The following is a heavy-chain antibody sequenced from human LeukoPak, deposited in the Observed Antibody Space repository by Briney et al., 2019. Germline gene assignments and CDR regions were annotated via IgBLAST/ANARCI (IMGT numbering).Heavy chain of an antibody. CDR2: IYYSGST. D-gene: IGHD4-23*01. CDR3: ARQSSVLTPRAFDY. CDR1: GGSISSYY. J-gene: IGHJ4*02. Sequence: SETLSLTCTVSGGSISSYYWGWIRQPPGKGLEWIGSIYYSGSTYYNPSLKSRVTISVDTSKNQFSLKLSSVTAADTAVYYCARQSSVLTPRAFDYWGQGTLVTVSS. V-gene: IGHV4-39*01.